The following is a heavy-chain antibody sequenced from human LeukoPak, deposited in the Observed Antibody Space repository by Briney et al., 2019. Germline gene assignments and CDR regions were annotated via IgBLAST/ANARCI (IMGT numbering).Heavy chain of an antibody. J-gene: IGHJ6*02. CDR3: ATGPGLRYFDWLPYYYYGMDV. Sequence: ASVKVSCKASGYTFTSYDINWVRQATGQGLEWMGWMNPNSGNTGYAQKFQGRVTMTRNSSISTAYMELSSLRSEDTAVYYCATGPGLRYFDWLPYYYYGMDVWGQGTTVTVSS. CDR2: MNPNSGNT. V-gene: IGHV1-8*01. CDR1: GYTFTSYD. D-gene: IGHD3-9*01.